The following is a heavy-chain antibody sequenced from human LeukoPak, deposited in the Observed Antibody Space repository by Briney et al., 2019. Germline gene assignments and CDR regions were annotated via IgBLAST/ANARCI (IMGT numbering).Heavy chain of an antibody. V-gene: IGHV3-48*01. CDR3: AKGTTGT. D-gene: IGHD2-8*02. CDR2: VSRDGNTI. J-gene: IGHJ5*02. Sequence: GGCPRLSCAATGFTFTPYTMNWFRQPPGKGLEWVSYVSRDGNTIYYADSVKGRFTISRDIAKKSLFLQMDSLRVEDTAMYYCAKGTTGTWGQRALVTVSS. CDR1: GFTFTPYT.